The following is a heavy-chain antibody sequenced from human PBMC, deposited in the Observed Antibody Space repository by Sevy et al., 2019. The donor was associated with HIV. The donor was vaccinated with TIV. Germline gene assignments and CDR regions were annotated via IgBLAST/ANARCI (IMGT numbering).Heavy chain of an antibody. D-gene: IGHD7-27*01. Sequence: GGSLRLSCAASGFTFSNVWMSWVRQAPGKGLEWLGRIKSETDGGTTEYAAPGKGRFTISRDDSEDTLHLQMNSLKTDDTAVYYCTTERWGSLDRSVLALVPHFDNWGQGILVTVSS. CDR3: TTERWGSLDRSVLALVPHFDN. J-gene: IGHJ4*02. CDR2: IKSETDGGTT. CDR1: GFTFSNVW. V-gene: IGHV3-15*01.